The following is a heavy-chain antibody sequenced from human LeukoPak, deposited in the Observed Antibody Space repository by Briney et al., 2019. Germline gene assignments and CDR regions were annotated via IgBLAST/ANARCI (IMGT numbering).Heavy chain of an antibody. CDR3: ARRGDILTGYYYFDY. J-gene: IGHJ4*02. Sequence: GESLKISCKGSGYSFTSYWIVWVRKMPGKGLEWMGIIYPGDSDTRYSPSFQGQVTISADKSISTAYLQWSSLKASDTAMYYCARRGDILTGYYYFDYWGQGTLVTVSS. CDR1: GYSFTSYW. V-gene: IGHV5-51*01. CDR2: IYPGDSDT. D-gene: IGHD3-9*01.